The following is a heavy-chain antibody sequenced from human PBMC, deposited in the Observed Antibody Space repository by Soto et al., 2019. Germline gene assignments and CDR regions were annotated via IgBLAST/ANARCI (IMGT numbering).Heavy chain of an antibody. V-gene: IGHV3-64*01. CDR2: ISSNGGST. Sequence: PGGSLRLSCAASGFTFSSYAMHWVRQAPGKGLEYVSAISSNGGSTYYANSVKGRFTISRDNSKNTLYLQMGSLRAEDMAVYYCARTSYGDGQDYWGQGTLVTVSS. CDR3: ARTSYGDGQDY. J-gene: IGHJ4*02. CDR1: GFTFSSYA. D-gene: IGHD4-17*01.